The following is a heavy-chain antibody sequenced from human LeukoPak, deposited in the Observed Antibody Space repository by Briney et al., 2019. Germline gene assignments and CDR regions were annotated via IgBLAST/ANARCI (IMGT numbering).Heavy chain of an antibody. J-gene: IGHJ4*02. CDR2: IWYDGSNK. CDR1: GFTFSSYS. CDR3: ARAGVDGYNLGSLGY. Sequence: PGGSLRLSCAASGFTFSSYSMNWVRQAPGKGLEWVAVIWYDGSNKYYADSVKGRFTISRDNSKNTLYLQMNSLRAEDTAVYYCARAGVDGYNLGSLGYWGQGTLVTVSS. D-gene: IGHD5-24*01. V-gene: IGHV3-33*08.